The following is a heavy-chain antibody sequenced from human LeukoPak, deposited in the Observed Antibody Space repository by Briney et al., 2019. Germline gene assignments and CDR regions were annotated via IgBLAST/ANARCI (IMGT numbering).Heavy chain of an antibody. J-gene: IGHJ4*02. D-gene: IGHD3-10*01. CDR3: AKDFAGLLWFGELPGYFDY. CDR1: GFTFDDYA. Sequence: GGSLRLSCAASGFTFDDYAMHWVRQAPGKGLEWVANIHQHGSKENYLDSVKGRFTISRDNAKSSIYLQMNSLRAEDTAVYYCAKDFAGLLWFGELPGYFDYWGQGTLVTVSS. V-gene: IGHV3-7*01. CDR2: IHQHGSKE.